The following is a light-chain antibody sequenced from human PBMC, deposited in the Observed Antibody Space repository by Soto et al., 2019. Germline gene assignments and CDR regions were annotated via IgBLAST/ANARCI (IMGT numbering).Light chain of an antibody. V-gene: IGKV1-39*01. CDR2: GGS. J-gene: IGKJ1*01. CDR3: QQSYSTPQT. Sequence: IQMTHSPGSLSASVGDRVIITRRASETIYTHLNWYQQRAGKAPKLLINGGSILQSGVPSRFSGSGSGTDFTLTISSLQPEDFATYYCQQSYSTPQTFGQGTKVDIK. CDR1: ETIYTH.